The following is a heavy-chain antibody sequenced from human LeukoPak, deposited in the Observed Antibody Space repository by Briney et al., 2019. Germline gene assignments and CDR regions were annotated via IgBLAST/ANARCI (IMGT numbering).Heavy chain of an antibody. Sequence: ASVKVSCEASGYTFTSYGISWVRQAPGQGLEWMGWISAYNGNTKYAQKFQGWVTMTRDTSISTAYMELSRVTSDDTAVYYCARGYDVLTGYYCDYWGQGTLVTVSS. CDR2: ISAYNGNT. J-gene: IGHJ4*02. V-gene: IGHV1-18*01. CDR3: ARGYDVLTGYYCDY. D-gene: IGHD3-9*01. CDR1: GYTFTSYG.